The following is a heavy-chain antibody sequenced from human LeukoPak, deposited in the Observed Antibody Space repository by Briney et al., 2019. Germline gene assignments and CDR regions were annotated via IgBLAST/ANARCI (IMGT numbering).Heavy chain of an antibody. D-gene: IGHD3-10*01. CDR2: IWDDGDNK. J-gene: IGHJ5*02. V-gene: IGHV3-33*01. CDR1: GFSFSNHG. Sequence: GGSLRLSCAASGFSFSNHGMHWVRQAPGKRLEWVAVIWDDGDNKRYANSVNGRFTISRDNSENTLYLQMNGLTAEDTAMYYCARDSYQDYYGRFDPWGQGTLVIVSS. CDR3: ARDSYQDYYGRFDP.